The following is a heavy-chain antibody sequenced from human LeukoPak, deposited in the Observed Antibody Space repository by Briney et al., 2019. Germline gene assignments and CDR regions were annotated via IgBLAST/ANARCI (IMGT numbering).Heavy chain of an antibody. J-gene: IGHJ3*02. Sequence: PSETLSLTCTVSGGSISSYYWSWIRQPPGKGLEWIGYIYYSGSTNYNPSLKSRVTISVDTSKNQFSLKLSPVTAADTAVYYCAREPPKSPTQGFDIWGQGTMVTVSS. CDR3: AREPPKSPTQGFDI. CDR2: IYYSGST. CDR1: GGSISSYY. V-gene: IGHV4-59*01.